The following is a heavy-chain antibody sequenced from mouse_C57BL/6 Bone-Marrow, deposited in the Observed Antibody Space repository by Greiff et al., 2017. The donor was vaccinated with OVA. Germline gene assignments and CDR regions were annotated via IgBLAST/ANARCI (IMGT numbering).Heavy chain of an antibody. V-gene: IGHV1-69*01. J-gene: IGHJ3*01. CDR2: IDPSDSYT. D-gene: IGHD3-3*01. CDR3: ARKGDERTWFAY. CDR1: GYTFTSYW. Sequence: QVQLKQPGAELVMPGASVKLSCKASGYTFTSYWMHWVKQRPGQGLEWIGEIDPSDSYTNYNQKFKGKSTLTVDKSSSTAYMQLSSLTSEDSAVYYCARKGDERTWFAYWGQGTLVTVSA.